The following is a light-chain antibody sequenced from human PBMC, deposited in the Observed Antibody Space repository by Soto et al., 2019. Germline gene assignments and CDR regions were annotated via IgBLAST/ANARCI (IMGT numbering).Light chain of an antibody. V-gene: IGKV1-39*01. CDR1: QSISSY. CDR2: AAS. Sequence: DIQMTQSPSSLSASVGDRVTITCRASQSISSYLNWYQQKPGKAPKLLIYAASSLQSGVPSRFSGSGSGTKFTPTHSTVQPEDFATFNCQQCYSTPASPFGGGNKVEIK. J-gene: IGKJ4*01. CDR3: QQCYSTPASP.